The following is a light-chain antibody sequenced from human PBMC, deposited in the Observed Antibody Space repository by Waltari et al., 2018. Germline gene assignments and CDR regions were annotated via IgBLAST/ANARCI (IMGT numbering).Light chain of an antibody. CDR3: QQYNSYSLLT. CDR1: QSISNW. Sequence: DIQMTQSPSTLSASVGDRFTITCRASQSISNWLAWYQQQPGKAPKLLIYKASTFESGVPSRFSGSGSGTEFTLTISSLQPDDFATYYCQQYNSYSLLTFGGGTKVEIK. CDR2: KAS. J-gene: IGKJ4*01. V-gene: IGKV1-5*03.